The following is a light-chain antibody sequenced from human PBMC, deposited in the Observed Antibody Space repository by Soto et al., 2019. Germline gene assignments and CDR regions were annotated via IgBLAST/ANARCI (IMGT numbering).Light chain of an antibody. Sequence: EVVLTQSPGTLSLSPGERATLSCRANQSVRSSYLAWYQQKPGQAPRLLIFGAFRRATGIPDRFSGSGSGTDFTLTISGLEPEDFAVYYCQQYGSSPPVYTFGQGTKLEIK. CDR1: QSVRSSY. CDR2: GAF. J-gene: IGKJ2*01. CDR3: QQYGSSPPVYT. V-gene: IGKV3-20*01.